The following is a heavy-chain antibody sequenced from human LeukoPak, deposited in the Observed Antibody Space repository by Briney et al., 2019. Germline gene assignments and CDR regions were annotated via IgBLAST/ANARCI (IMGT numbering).Heavy chain of an antibody. J-gene: IGHJ4*02. CDR3: ARHAEYNSGWHFYLDH. V-gene: IGHV4-39*01. CDR1: GVSITNGIYY. CDR2: VHNVGST. D-gene: IGHD6-19*01. Sequence: SETLSLTCTVSGVSITNGIYYWAWIRQSPGKGLEWIGSVHNVGSTYYNLSLRSRVTMSIDTSKNQFSLRLNSVTAADTAVYYCARHAEYNSGWHFYLDHWGQGILVTVSS.